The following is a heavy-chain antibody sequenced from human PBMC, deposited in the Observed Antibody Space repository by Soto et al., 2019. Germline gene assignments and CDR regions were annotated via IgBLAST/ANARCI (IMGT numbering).Heavy chain of an antibody. J-gene: IGHJ6*02. V-gene: IGHV3-15*01. CDR2: IKSKTDGGTT. CDR3: TTVRPRYYYGSGSWDLHGMDV. Sequence: EVQLVESGGGLVKPGGSLRLSCAASGFTFSNAWMSWVRQAPGKGLEWVGRIKSKTDGGTTDYAAPVKGRFTISRDDSKXXLXLXXNRLKTEDTAVYYCTTVRPRYYYGSGSWDLHGMDVWGQGTTVTVSS. D-gene: IGHD3-10*01. CDR1: GFTFSNAW.